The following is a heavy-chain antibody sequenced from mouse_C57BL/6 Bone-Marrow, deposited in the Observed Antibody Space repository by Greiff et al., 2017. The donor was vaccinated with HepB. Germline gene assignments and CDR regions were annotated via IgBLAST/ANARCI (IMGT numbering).Heavy chain of an antibody. CDR3: TTTTRDY. V-gene: IGHV14-4*01. CDR1: GFNIKDDY. Sequence: VQLQQSGAELVRPGASVKLSCTASGFNIKDDYMHWVKQRPEQGLEWIGWIDPEIGDTEYASKFQGKATITADTSSNTAYLQLSSLTSEDTAVYYCTTTTRDYWGQGTTLTVSS. J-gene: IGHJ2*01. D-gene: IGHD1-1*01. CDR2: IDPEIGDT.